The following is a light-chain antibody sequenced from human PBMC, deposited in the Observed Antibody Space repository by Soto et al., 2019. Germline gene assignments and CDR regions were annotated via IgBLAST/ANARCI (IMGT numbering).Light chain of an antibody. CDR1: GSDVGGYNY. CDR3: SSYTSSSTLI. V-gene: IGLV2-14*01. CDR2: DVS. Sequence: LAQPASVSGSPGQSITISCTGTGSDVGGYNYVSWYQQHPGKAPKLMIYDVSNRPSGVSNRFSGSKSGNTASLTISGLQAEDEADYYCSSYTSSSTLIFGTGTKVTVL. J-gene: IGLJ1*01.